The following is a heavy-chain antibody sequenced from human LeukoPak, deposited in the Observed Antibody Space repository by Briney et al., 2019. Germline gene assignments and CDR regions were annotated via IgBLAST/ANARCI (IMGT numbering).Heavy chain of an antibody. V-gene: IGHV3-11*01. CDR1: GFTFSDYY. Sequence: GGSLRLSCATSGFTFSDYYMSWIRHAPGKGMEWVSYISSSGSTIYYADSVKGRFTISRDNAKNSLYLQMNSLRAEDTAVYYCARLKGIGTFDYWGQGTLVTVSS. CDR2: ISSSGSTI. J-gene: IGHJ4*02. CDR3: ARLKGIGTFDY. D-gene: IGHD1-26*01.